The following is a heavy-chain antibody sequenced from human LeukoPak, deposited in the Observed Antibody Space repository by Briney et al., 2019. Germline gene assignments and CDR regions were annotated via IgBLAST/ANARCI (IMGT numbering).Heavy chain of an antibody. CDR1: GGSISSYY. CDR3: ARAVRYSKSWFDP. Sequence: SETLSLTCTVSGGSISSYYWSWIRQPPGKGLEWIGYIYYSGSTNYNPSLKSRVTISVDTSKNQFSLKLSSVTAADAAVYYYARAVRYSKSWFDPWGQGTLVTVSS. J-gene: IGHJ5*02. D-gene: IGHD5-12*01. V-gene: IGHV4-59*01. CDR2: IYYSGST.